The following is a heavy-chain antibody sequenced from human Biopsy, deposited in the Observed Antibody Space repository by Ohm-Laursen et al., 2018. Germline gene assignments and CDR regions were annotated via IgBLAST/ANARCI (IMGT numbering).Heavy chain of an antibody. CDR3: ARASCGGNYCQLDY. CDR1: GFTFSDHY. V-gene: IGHV3-72*01. CDR2: SRNRANSYTT. D-gene: IGHD3-22*01. J-gene: IGHJ4*02. Sequence: SLRLSCAASGFTFSDHYMDWVRQAPGKGLEWVGRSRNRANSYTTEYAASVKGRFTISRDDSENSLYLQMSSLKTEDTAVYWCARASCGGNYCQLDYWGQGTRVTVSS.